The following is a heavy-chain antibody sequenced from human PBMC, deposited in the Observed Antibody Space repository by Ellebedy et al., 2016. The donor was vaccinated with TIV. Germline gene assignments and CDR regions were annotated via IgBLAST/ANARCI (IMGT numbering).Heavy chain of an antibody. V-gene: IGHV3-30-3*01. D-gene: IGHD3-16*01. CDR2: LSYDGSNT. CDR1: GFTFNTYA. Sequence: GESLKISCAASGFTFNTYAMHCVRQAPGKGLEWVALLSYDGSNTYYAESVKGRFTVSRDNSKSTLYLQMNSLRGDDTAVYYCARDRPYYDSGISHPAFDYWGQGTLVTVSP. J-gene: IGHJ4*02. CDR3: ARDRPYYDSGISHPAFDY.